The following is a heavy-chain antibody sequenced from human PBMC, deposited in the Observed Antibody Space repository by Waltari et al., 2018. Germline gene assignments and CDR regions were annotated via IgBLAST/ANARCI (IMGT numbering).Heavy chain of an antibody. J-gene: IGHJ4*02. D-gene: IGHD5-18*01. CDR1: GFPFGSHW. CDR3: AKECVDTAICDY. CDR2: INSDGTIT. Sequence: EVQLVESGGGLVQPGGSLRLSCAASGFPFGSHWMHWVRQVPGKGLVWVSRINSDGTITAYAESVKGRFTISRDNAENTLYLHMSSLRAEDTAIYYCAKECVDTAICDYWSQGSLVTVSS. V-gene: IGHV3-74*01.